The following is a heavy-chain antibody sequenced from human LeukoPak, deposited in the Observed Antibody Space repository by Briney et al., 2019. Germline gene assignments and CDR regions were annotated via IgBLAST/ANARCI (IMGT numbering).Heavy chain of an antibody. CDR1: GFTFSSYA. J-gene: IGHJ4*02. V-gene: IGHV3-23*01. D-gene: IGHD2-2*01. CDR2: ISGSGGST. Sequence: GGSLRLSCAASGFTFSSYAMSWVRQAPRKGLEWVSAISGSGGSTYYADSVKGRFTISRDNSKNTLYLQMNSLRAEDTAVYYCAKTSRYCSSTSCSFFDYWGQGTLVTVSS. CDR3: AKTSRYCSSTSCSFFDY.